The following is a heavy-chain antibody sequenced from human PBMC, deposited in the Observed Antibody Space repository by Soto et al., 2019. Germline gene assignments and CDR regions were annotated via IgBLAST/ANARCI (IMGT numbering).Heavy chain of an antibody. V-gene: IGHV4-4*07. CDR2: IYTSGST. CDR1: GGSISSYY. D-gene: IGHD5-18*01. J-gene: IGHJ4*02. Sequence: ETLSLTCTVSGGSISSYYWSWIRQPAGKGLEWIGRIYTSGSTNYNPSLKSRVTMSVDTSKNQFSLKLSSVTAADTAVYYCARGPAGYSYGLYYFDYWGQGTLVTVSS. CDR3: ARGPAGYSYGLYYFDY.